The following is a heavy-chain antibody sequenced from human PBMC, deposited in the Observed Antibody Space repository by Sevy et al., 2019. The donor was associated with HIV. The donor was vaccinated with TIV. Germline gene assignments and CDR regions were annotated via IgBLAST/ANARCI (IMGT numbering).Heavy chain of an antibody. Sequence: SETLSLTCAVSGYSISSGFYWGWVRQPPGKGLEYIGNMYHSGRSSFNPSLKSRVTISLDTSKNQFSLKLTSVTAADTAVYYCATLIVFRHNFDYWGQGMLVTVSS. CDR2: MYHSGRS. CDR3: ATLIVFRHNFDY. J-gene: IGHJ4*02. V-gene: IGHV4-38-2*01. D-gene: IGHD2-8*01. CDR1: GYSISSGFY.